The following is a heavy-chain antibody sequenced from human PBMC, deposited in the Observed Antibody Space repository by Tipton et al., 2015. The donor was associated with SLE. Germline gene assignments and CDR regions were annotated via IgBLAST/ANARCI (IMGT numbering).Heavy chain of an antibody. CDR1: GGSISSSSYY. V-gene: IGHV4-39*07. CDR2: IYYSGTT. D-gene: IGHD5-12*01. J-gene: IGHJ3*02. CDR3: ARDGGYDSAFDI. Sequence: TLSLTCTVSGGSISSSSYYWGWIRQPPGKGLEWIGSIYYSGTTYYNPSLKSRVTISVDTSKNQFSLKLISVTAADTAVYYCARDGGYDSAFDIWGQGTMVTVSS.